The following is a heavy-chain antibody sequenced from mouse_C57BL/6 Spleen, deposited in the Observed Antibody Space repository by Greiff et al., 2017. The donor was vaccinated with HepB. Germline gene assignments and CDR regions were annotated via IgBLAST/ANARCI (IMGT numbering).Heavy chain of an antibody. J-gene: IGHJ4*01. CDR3: ARRYYDGSSYAMDY. Sequence: VQLQQSGAELVRPGSSVKLSCKASGYTFTSYWMHWVKQRPIQGLEWIGNIDPSDSETHYNQKFKDKATLTVDKSSSTAYMQLSSLTSEDSAVYYCARRYYDGSSYAMDYWGQGTSVTVSS. D-gene: IGHD1-1*01. CDR1: GYTFTSYW. V-gene: IGHV1-52*01. CDR2: IDPSDSET.